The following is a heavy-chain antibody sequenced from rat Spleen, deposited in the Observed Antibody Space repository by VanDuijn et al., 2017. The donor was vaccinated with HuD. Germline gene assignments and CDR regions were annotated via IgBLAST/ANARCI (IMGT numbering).Heavy chain of an antibody. D-gene: IGHD1-2*01. CDR1: GFTFSNYG. V-gene: IGHV5-29*01. CDR3: ARLGIAAIGNWFSS. CDR2: INYDATST. J-gene: IGHJ3*01. Sequence: EVQLVESGGGLVQPGRSLKLSCVASGFTFSNYGMAWVRQAPAKGLEWVSTINYDATSTHYRDSVKGRFTVSRDNAKSTLSLQMDSLRSEDTATYYCARLGIAAIGNWFSSWGQGTLVTVSS.